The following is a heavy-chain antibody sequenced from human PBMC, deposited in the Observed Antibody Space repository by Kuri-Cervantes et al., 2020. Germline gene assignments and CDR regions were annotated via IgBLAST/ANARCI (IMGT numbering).Heavy chain of an antibody. CDR1: GYTLPELP. CDR3: ATDSGSGHY. CDR2: FDPELGET. V-gene: IGHV1-24*01. J-gene: IGHJ4*02. Sequence: ASVKVSCKVSGYTLPELPMHWVRQAPGKGPEWMGGFDPELGETIYAQKFQGRVPMTEDTSTNTAYMELSSLRSEDTALYYCATDSGSGHYCGQGTLVTVSS. D-gene: IGHD6-25*01.